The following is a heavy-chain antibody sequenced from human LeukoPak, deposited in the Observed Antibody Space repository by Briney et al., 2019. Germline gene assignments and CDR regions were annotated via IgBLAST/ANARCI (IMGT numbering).Heavy chain of an antibody. CDR2: IRSNGDTT. D-gene: IGHD6-19*01. V-gene: IGHV3-23*01. J-gene: IGHJ4*02. Sequence: GGSLRLSCTASGFTFSSLAMTWVRQAPGKGLEWVSTIRSNGDTTYNADSVKGRFTISRDNSKNTLYLQMNSLRAEDTAVYYCGKHSSGWSYFDYWGQGTLVTVSS. CDR3: GKHSSGWSYFDY. CDR1: GFTFSSLA.